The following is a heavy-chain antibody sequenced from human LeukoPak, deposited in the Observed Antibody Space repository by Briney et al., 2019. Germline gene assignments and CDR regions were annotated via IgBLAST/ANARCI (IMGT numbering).Heavy chain of an antibody. J-gene: IGHJ4*02. CDR2: IDSSSSNI. CDR3: ARVPGGLEWADFDY. D-gene: IGHD3-3*01. V-gene: IGHV3-21*01. CDR1: GFTFSVYS. Sequence: GGSLRLSCAASGFTFSVYSMNWVRQAPGEGLEWVSCIDSSSSNINYADSVKGRFTISRDNAKNSLYLQVNSLRAEDTAVYYCARVPGGLEWADFDYWGQGTLVTVSS.